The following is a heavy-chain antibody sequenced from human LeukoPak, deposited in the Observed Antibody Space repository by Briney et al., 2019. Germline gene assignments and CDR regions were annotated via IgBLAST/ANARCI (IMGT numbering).Heavy chain of an antibody. Sequence: SETLSLSCTVSVGSIISGGYYWSWIRQHPGKCLEWIEYIYTSGSTSYTPSLKIGVTISVATTKHQFSLNLRSVTAADTAVYSCATRYCSGGSWGGLDWGQGTLVTVSS. CDR3: ATRYCSGGSWGGLD. J-gene: IGHJ4*02. D-gene: IGHD2-15*01. V-gene: IGHV4-31*03. CDR2: IYTSGST. CDR1: VGSIISGGYY.